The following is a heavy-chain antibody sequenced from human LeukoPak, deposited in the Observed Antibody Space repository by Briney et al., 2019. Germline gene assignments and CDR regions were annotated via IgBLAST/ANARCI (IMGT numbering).Heavy chain of an antibody. CDR3: ARALAWGANYCNYYYMDV. D-gene: IGHD1-26*01. V-gene: IGHV1-8*01. Sequence: ASVKVSCKASRYTFTRYDINWLRQATGQGLEWMGWMNPSSGNTGYAQKFQGRVTMTWNTSISTAYMQLSSLRSEDTAVYYCARALAWGANYCNYYYMDVWGKGTTVTVSS. CDR2: MNPSSGNT. J-gene: IGHJ6*03. CDR1: RYTFTRYD.